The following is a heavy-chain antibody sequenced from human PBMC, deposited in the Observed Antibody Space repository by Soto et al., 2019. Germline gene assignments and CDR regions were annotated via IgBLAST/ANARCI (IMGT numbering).Heavy chain of an antibody. CDR1: GFRFSSYS. CDR3: AVGIAVARGYFDL. V-gene: IGHV3-48*04. Sequence: EVQLVESGGGLVQPGGSLRLSCAASGFRFSSYSMNWVRQAPGKGAERVSYIDHSSSSVRYVDSVEGRFTISRDNAKDSLSLQMNSLRVEDTAMYYCAVGIAVARGYFDLWGRGTLVTVSS. D-gene: IGHD6-19*01. J-gene: IGHJ2*01. CDR2: IDHSSSSV.